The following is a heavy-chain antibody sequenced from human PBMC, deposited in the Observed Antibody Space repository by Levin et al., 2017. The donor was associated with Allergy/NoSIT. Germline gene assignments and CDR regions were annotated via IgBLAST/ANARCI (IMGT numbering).Heavy chain of an antibody. V-gene: IGHV5-51*01. CDR1: GYNFPSYW. D-gene: IGHD2-21*02. CDR2: IYPGDSET. Sequence: GESLKISCKGSGYNFPSYWIAWVRQMPGKGLEWMAIIYPGDSETRYSPSLQGQVTISVDKSISTAYLQWSSLKASDTAMYYCARHRTRGDPLDNWGQGTLVTVSS. CDR3: ARHRTRGDPLDN. J-gene: IGHJ4*02.